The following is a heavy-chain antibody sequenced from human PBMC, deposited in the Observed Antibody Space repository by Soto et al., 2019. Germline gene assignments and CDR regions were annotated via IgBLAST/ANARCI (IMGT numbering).Heavy chain of an antibody. CDR2: INDSGSA. J-gene: IGHJ4*03. CDR3: ARGGGYHDY. Sequence: LSLTCTVSGGSFSSYYWNWIRQPPGKGLEWIGYINDSGSAHYNPSLKSRVTISVDTFKNQFSLKLTSVTAADTAVYYCARGGGYHDYWGQGTMVTVSS. CDR1: GGSFSSYY. V-gene: IGHV4-59*01. D-gene: IGHD1-26*01.